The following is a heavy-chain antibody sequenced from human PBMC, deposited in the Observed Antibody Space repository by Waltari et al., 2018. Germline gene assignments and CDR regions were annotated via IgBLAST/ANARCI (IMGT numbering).Heavy chain of an antibody. CDR3: ARARAAAPNGYFDY. Sequence: EVQLVESGGGLVQPGGSLRLSCAASGFTLSDHNMDWGRQAPGKGREWVGLTRNKVNSYTTEYAASVKGRFTISRDDSKNSMYLQMNSLKTEDTAVYYCARARAAAPNGYFDYWGQGTLVTVSS. CDR2: TRNKVNSYTT. J-gene: IGHJ4*02. CDR1: GFTLSDHN. V-gene: IGHV3-72*01. D-gene: IGHD6-13*01.